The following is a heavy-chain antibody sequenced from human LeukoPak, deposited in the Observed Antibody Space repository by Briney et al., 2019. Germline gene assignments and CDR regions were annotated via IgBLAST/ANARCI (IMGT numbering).Heavy chain of an antibody. CDR3: ARPRIGFGEFNDAFDI. D-gene: IGHD3-10*01. CDR2: ISWNSGSI. Sequence: SGGSLRLSCAASGFTFDDYAMHWVRQAPGKGLEWVSGISWNSGSIGYADSVKGRFTISRDNAKNSLYLQMNSLRAEDTALYYCARPRIGFGEFNDAFDIWGQGTMVTVSS. CDR1: GFTFDDYA. J-gene: IGHJ3*02. V-gene: IGHV3-9*01.